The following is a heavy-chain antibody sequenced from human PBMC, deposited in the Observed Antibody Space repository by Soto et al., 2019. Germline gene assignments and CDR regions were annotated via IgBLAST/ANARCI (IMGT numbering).Heavy chain of an antibody. CDR3: ARGYGDYVLDD. Sequence: PSETLSLTCTVSGGSISSYYWSWIRQPPGKGLEWIGYIYYSGSTNYNPSLKSRVTISVDPSKNQFSLKLSSVTAADTAVYYCARGYGDYVLDDWGQGTLVTVSS. D-gene: IGHD4-17*01. CDR2: IYYSGST. CDR1: GGSISSYY. J-gene: IGHJ4*02. V-gene: IGHV4-59*01.